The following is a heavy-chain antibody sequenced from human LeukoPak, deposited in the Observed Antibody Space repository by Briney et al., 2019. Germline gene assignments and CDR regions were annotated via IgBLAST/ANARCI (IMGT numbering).Heavy chain of an antibody. CDR3: ARRGIYYYGSGSYYHGMDV. D-gene: IGHD3-10*01. V-gene: IGHV1-69*13. CDR2: IIPIFGTA. Sequence: SVKVSCKASGGTFSSYAISWVRQAPGQGLEWMGGIIPIFGTANYAQKFQGRVTITADESTSTAYMELSSLRSEDTAVYYCARRGIYYYGSGSYYHGMDVWGKGTTVTVPS. CDR1: GGTFSSYA. J-gene: IGHJ6*04.